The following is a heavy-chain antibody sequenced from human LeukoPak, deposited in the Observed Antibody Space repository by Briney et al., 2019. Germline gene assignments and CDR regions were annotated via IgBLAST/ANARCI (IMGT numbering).Heavy chain of an antibody. J-gene: IGHJ4*02. V-gene: IGHV4-59*01. D-gene: IGHD3-3*01. CDR1: GGSISSYY. Sequence: SETLSLTCTVSGGSISSYYWSWIRQPPGKGLEWIGYIYYSGSTNYNPSLKSRVTISVDTSKNQFSLKLSSVTAADTAAYYCARGQNFWSGYYRGYFDYWGQGTLVTVSS. CDR3: ARGQNFWSGYYRGYFDY. CDR2: IYYSGST.